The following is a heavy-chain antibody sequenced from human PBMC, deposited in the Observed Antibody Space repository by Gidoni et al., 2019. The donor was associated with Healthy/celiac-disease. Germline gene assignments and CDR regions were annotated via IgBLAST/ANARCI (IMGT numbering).Heavy chain of an antibody. D-gene: IGHD3-10*01. Sequence: QITLKESGPTLVKPTQTLTLTCPFSGFSLSTSGVGVGWIRQPPGKALEWLALIYWNDDKRYSPSLKSRLTITKDTSKNQVVLTMTNMDPVDTATYYCAHRRGRTHGSGSFLWRFDPWGQGTLVTVSS. V-gene: IGHV2-5*01. CDR2: IYWNDDK. J-gene: IGHJ5*02. CDR3: AHRRGRTHGSGSFLWRFDP. CDR1: GFSLSTSGVG.